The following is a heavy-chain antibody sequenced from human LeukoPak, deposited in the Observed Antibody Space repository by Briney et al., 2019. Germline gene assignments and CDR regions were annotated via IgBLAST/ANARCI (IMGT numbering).Heavy chain of an antibody. Sequence: SETLSLTCTVSGYSISSGYYWGWIRQPPGKGLEWIGSIYHSGSTYYNPSLKSRVTISVDTSKNQFSLKLSSVTAADTAVYYCARGGAARGVYYYYYYMDVWGKGTTVTVSS. V-gene: IGHV4-38-2*02. D-gene: IGHD6-6*01. CDR1: GYSISSGYY. CDR3: ARGGAARGVYYYYYYMDV. J-gene: IGHJ6*03. CDR2: IYHSGST.